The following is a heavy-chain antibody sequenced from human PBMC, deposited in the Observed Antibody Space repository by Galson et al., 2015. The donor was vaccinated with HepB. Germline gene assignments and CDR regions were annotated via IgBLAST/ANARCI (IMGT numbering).Heavy chain of an antibody. CDR2: IKQDGSEK. CDR3: ERGPWVTYYYYYGMDV. V-gene: IGHV3-7*04. J-gene: IGHJ6*02. Sequence: SLRLSCAASGFTSSSYWMSWVRQAPGKGLEWVANIKQDGSEKYYVDSVKSRLTISRDNAKNSLYLQMNSLIAEDTAVYYCERGPWVTYYYYYGMDVWGQGTTVTVSS. D-gene: IGHD5-18*01. CDR1: GFTSSSYW.